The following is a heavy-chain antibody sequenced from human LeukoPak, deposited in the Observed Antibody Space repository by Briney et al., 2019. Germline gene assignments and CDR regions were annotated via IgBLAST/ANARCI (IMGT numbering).Heavy chain of an antibody. V-gene: IGHV3-21*01. Sequence: GGSLRLSCAASGFTFSSYSMNRVRQAPGKGLEWVSSISSSSSYIYYADSVKGRFTISRDNAKNSLYLQMNSLRAEDTAVYYCARDPSGWYSFDYWGQGTLVTVSS. CDR2: ISSSSSYI. CDR3: ARDPSGWYSFDY. J-gene: IGHJ4*02. D-gene: IGHD6-19*01. CDR1: GFTFSSYS.